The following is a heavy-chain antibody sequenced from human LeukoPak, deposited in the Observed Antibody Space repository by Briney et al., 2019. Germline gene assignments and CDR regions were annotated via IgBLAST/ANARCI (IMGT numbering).Heavy chain of an antibody. CDR1: GLTFSTYW. D-gene: IGHD3/OR15-3a*01. CDR2: INQDGSQK. V-gene: IGHV3-7*01. J-gene: IGHJ4*02. CDR3: AKDVAWGRMDL. Sequence: GGSLRLSCAASGLTFSTYWMSWVRQAPGKGLEWVAIINQDGSQKYYVDSVKGRFTISRDNAKNSLYLQMDSLRVEDTAVYHCAKDVAWGRMDLWGQGTLATVSS.